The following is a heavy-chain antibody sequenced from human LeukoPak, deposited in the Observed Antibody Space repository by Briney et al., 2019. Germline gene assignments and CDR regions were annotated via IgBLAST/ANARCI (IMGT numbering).Heavy chain of an antibody. CDR1: GFTFSSYW. J-gene: IGHJ4*02. D-gene: IGHD3-22*01. CDR2: IKQDGSEK. V-gene: IGHV3-7*01. CDR3: AREFYDSSGYLGR. Sequence: GGSLRLSCAASGFTFSSYWMSWVRQAPGKGLEWVANIKQDGSEKYYVDSVKGRFTISRDNAKNSLYLQMNSLRAEDTAVYYCAREFYDSSGYLGRWGQGTLVTVSS.